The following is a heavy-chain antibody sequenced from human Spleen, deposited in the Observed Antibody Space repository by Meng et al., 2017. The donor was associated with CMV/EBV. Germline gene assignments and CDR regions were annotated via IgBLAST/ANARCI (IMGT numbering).Heavy chain of an antibody. CDR2: IGRSSSYI. D-gene: IGHD3-16*01. CDR3: TRRPDSVMPV. V-gene: IGHV3-21*01. Sequence: LSCAASGFTFNRDTMNWVRQAPGKGLEWVSSIGRSSSYIYYADSVKGRFTISRDDAKNSLFLRMNSPRPEDTAVYYCTRRPDSVMPVWGQGTLVTVSS. CDR1: GFTFNRDT. J-gene: IGHJ4*02.